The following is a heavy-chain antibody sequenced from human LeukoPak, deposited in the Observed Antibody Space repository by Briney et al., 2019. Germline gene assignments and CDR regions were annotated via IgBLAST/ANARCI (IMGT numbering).Heavy chain of an antibody. D-gene: IGHD2-15*01. CDR3: AKGGLRSTPLDS. Sequence: PGGSLRLSCAASGFTFSSYAMTWVRQAPGKGLDWVSVISDRGRSTFYADSVKGRFTISRDNAKNTLYLQMNSLRAEDTAVYYCAKGGLRSTPLDSWGQGTLVTVSS. CDR1: GFTFSSYA. V-gene: IGHV3-23*01. CDR2: ISDRGRST. J-gene: IGHJ4*02.